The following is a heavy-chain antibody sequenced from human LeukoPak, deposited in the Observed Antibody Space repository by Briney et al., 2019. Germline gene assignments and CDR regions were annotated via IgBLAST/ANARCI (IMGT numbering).Heavy chain of an antibody. CDR2: VNGQGDTT. CDR1: GFTFSNYA. J-gene: IGHJ6*02. Sequence: PGGSLRLSCVASGFTFSNYAMTWVRQAPGKGLEWVSVVNGQGDTTFYADSVKGRLTISRDNSKNTVYLQLNSLLAEDTAVYFCAKDLYRWNSGMDVWGQGTTVTVSS. V-gene: IGHV3-23*01. CDR3: AKDLYRWNSGMDV. D-gene: IGHD1-1*01.